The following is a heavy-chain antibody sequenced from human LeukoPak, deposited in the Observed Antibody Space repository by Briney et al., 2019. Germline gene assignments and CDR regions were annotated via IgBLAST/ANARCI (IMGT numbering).Heavy chain of an antibody. D-gene: IGHD3-3*01. V-gene: IGHV4-31*03. Sequence: SETLSLTCTVSGVSISSGGYYWSWIRQHPGKGLEWIGYIYYSGSTYYNPSLKSRVTISVDTSKNQFSLKLSSVTAADTAVYYCARAGGFFSPFGYWGQGTLVTVSS. CDR2: IYYSGST. CDR1: GVSISSGGYY. CDR3: ARAGGFFSPFGY. J-gene: IGHJ4*02.